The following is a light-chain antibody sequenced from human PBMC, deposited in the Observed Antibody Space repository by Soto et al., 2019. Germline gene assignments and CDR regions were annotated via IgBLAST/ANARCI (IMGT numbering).Light chain of an antibody. J-gene: IGLJ3*02. CDR1: SSNIGSNY. CDR2: RNN. Sequence: QSVLTQPPSASVTPGQRVTISCSGSSSNIGSNYVYWYQQLPGTAPKLLIYRNNQRPSGVPDRFSGSKSGTSDSLAISGLRSEDEGDYYCVAWDDSLSGWVFGGGTKRTVL. CDR3: VAWDDSLSGWV. V-gene: IGLV1-47*01.